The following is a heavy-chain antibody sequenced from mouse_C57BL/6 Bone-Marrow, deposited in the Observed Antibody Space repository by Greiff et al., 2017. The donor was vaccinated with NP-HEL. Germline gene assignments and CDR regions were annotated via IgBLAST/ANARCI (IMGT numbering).Heavy chain of an antibody. V-gene: IGHV5-17*01. CDR3: AGRSGGLYYYAMDY. D-gene: IGHD6-1*01. CDR1: GFTFSDYG. J-gene: IGHJ4*01. Sequence: EVMLVESGGGLVKPGGSLKLSCAASGFTFSDYGMPWVRQAPEKGLEWVAYISSGSSTTYYADTVKGRFTISRDNAKNTLFLQMTSLRSEDTAMYYCAGRSGGLYYYAMDYWGQGTSVTVSA. CDR2: ISSGSSTT.